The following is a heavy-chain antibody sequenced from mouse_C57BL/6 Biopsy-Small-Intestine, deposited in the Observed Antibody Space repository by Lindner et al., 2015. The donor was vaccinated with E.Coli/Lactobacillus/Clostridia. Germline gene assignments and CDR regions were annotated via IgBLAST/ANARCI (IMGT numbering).Heavy chain of an antibody. CDR3: TTRTAQATSLFAY. D-gene: IGHD3-2*02. Sequence: VQLQESGAELVRPGASVKLSCTASGFNIKDNYMHWVKQRPEQGLEWIGRIDPEDGDTEYAPKFQGKATMTADTSSNTAYLQLSSLTSEDTAVYYCTTRTAQATSLFAYWGQGTLVTVSA. CDR2: IDPEDGDT. V-gene: IGHV14-1*01. CDR1: GFNIKDNY. J-gene: IGHJ3*01.